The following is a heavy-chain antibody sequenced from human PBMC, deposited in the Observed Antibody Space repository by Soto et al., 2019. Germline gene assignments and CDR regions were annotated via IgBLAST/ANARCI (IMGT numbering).Heavy chain of an antibody. Sequence: QVQLVESGGGVVQPGGSLRLSCAASGFTFRSYGLHWVHQAPGKGLEWVALIWYDGSNKYYPDSVKGRLTISRDNSKNTLYLQMNSLRAEDTAVYYCARGNGHYYYYMDVWGKGTTVTVSS. CDR1: GFTFRSYG. J-gene: IGHJ6*03. CDR3: ARGNGHYYYYMDV. V-gene: IGHV3-33*01. D-gene: IGHD2-8*01. CDR2: IWYDGSNK.